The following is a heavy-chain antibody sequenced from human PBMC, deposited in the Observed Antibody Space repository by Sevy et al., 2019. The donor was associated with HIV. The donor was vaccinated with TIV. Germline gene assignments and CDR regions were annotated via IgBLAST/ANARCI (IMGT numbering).Heavy chain of an antibody. D-gene: IGHD6-19*01. CDR3: ARVDPPGIVVAGTLNY. CDR2: ISSSSSYI. J-gene: IGHJ4*02. CDR1: GFTFSSYS. Sequence: GGSLRLSCAASGFTFSSYSMNWVRQAPGKGLEWVSSISSSSSYIYYADSVKGRFTISIDNAKNSLYLQMNSLRAEDMAVYYCARVDPPGIVVAGTLNYWGQGTLVTVSS. V-gene: IGHV3-21*01.